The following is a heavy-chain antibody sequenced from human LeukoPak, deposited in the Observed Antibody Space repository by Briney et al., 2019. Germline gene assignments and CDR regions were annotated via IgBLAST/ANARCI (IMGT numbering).Heavy chain of an antibody. CDR2: IYSDGST. CDR3: ARSGSYSLGAFDI. J-gene: IGHJ3*02. CDR1: GLTVSSNY. V-gene: IGHV3-53*01. Sequence: GGSLRLSCAASGLTVSSNYMSWVRQAPGKGLEWVSVIYSDGSTDYADSVKGRFTISRDNSKNTLYLQMNSLRAGDTAVYYCARSGSYSLGAFDIWGQGTMVTVSS. D-gene: IGHD1-26*01.